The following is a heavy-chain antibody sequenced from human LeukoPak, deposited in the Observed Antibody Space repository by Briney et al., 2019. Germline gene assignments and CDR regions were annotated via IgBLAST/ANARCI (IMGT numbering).Heavy chain of an antibody. CDR1: GSTFSSYW. CDR2: INSDGSST. Sequence: GGSLRLSCEASGSTFSSYWMHWVRQVPGKGLVWVSRINSDGSSTSYADSVKGRFTISRDNAKNTLYLQMNSLRAEDTAVYYCATGQGHGMDVWGQGTTVTVSS. V-gene: IGHV3-74*01. D-gene: IGHD1-14*01. CDR3: ATGQGHGMDV. J-gene: IGHJ6*02.